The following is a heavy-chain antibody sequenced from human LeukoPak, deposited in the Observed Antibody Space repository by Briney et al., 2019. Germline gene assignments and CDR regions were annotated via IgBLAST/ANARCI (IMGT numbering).Heavy chain of an antibody. J-gene: IGHJ4*02. Sequence: GGSLRLSCAASGFALSDYYMSWIRQAPGKGLEWVSYISSSSIYTNYADSVKGRFTISRDNAKNSLYLQMNSLRAEDTAVCYCARDREYYFGYWGQGTLVTVSS. CDR1: GFALSDYY. CDR2: ISSSSIYT. CDR3: ARDREYYFGY. V-gene: IGHV3-11*06.